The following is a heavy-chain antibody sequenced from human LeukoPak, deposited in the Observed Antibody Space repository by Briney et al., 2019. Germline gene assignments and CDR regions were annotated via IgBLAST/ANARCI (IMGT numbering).Heavy chain of an antibody. Sequence: GGSLRLSCAASGFTFSSYAMSWVRQAPEKGLEWVSAISGSGGSTYYADSVKGRFTISRDNSKNTLYLQMNSLRAEDTAVYYCAKGDSGPPRGFGYFDYWGQGTLVTVSS. CDR2: ISGSGGST. J-gene: IGHJ4*02. CDR1: GFTFSSYA. D-gene: IGHD5-12*01. CDR3: AKGDSGPPRGFGYFDY. V-gene: IGHV3-23*01.